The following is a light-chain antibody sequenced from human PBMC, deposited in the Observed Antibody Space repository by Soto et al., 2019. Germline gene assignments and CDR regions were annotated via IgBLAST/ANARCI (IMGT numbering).Light chain of an antibody. V-gene: IGKV1-39*01. CDR2: AAS. CDR3: QQTYSTPLT. CDR1: QIIISY. Sequence: DIQMTQSPSSLSASVGDRVTSTCLASQIIISYLSWFQQKPGKAPKLLIYAASSLQSGVPSRLSGSGSGTDFTLSINSLQPEDFATYYCQQTYSTPLTFGGGTKVDI. J-gene: IGKJ4*01.